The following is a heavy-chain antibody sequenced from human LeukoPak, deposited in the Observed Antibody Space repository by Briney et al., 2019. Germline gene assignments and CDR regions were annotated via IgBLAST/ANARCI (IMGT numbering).Heavy chain of an antibody. Sequence: GASVKVSCTASGYTFTGYYMHWVRQAPGQGLEWMGWINPNSGGTNYAQKFQGWVTMTRDTSISTAYMELSRLRSDDTAVYYCARNGYSYGQTYYYYYGMDVWGQGTTVTVSS. CDR1: GYTFTGYY. CDR2: INPNSGGT. CDR3: ARNGYSYGQTYYYYYGMDV. D-gene: IGHD5-18*01. V-gene: IGHV1-2*04. J-gene: IGHJ6*02.